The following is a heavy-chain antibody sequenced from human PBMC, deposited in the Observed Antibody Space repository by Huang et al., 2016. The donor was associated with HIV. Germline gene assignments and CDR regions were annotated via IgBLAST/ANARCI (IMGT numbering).Heavy chain of an antibody. CDR1: GGPFRSYS. V-gene: IGHV1-69*11. CDR2: RRPDVDSP. Sequence: QVQLLQSGAEVKKPGSSVKVSCKASGGPFRSYSIAWVRQAPGQGLEWMASRRPDVDSPNDAQKVQGRVRGTADESTSTVYMELRDLRPDDTAVYFCARGSLEYSVSSSLDYWGQGTHVTVSS. D-gene: IGHD4-4*01. J-gene: IGHJ4*02. CDR3: ARGSLEYSVSSSLDY.